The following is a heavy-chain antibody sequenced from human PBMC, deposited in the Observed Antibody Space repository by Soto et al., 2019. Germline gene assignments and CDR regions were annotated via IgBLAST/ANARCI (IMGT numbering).Heavy chain of an antibody. J-gene: IGHJ4*02. Sequence: QLQLVQSGAEVKKTGSSVKVSCKASGYTFPQHYLHWVRQAPGQALEWMGWIAPFNGDVNYAQKFQERVTITRDRSLNTAYMEMSSLKSEDTAMYYCATGGAGPAPFTGWLPDHWGQGTLVTVSS. D-gene: IGHD5-12*01. V-gene: IGHV1-45*01. CDR2: IAPFNGDV. CDR1: GYTFPQHY. CDR3: ATGGAGPAPFTGWLPDH.